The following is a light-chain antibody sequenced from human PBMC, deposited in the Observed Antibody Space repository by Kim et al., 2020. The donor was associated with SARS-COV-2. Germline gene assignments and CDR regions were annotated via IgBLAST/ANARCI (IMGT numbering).Light chain of an antibody. CDR3: GTWDSSLSPNWV. CDR2: DNN. V-gene: IGLV1-51*01. CDR1: SSNIGNNY. Sequence: KVTISCSGSSSNIGNNYVSWYQQLPGTAPKLLIYDNNKRPSGIPDRFSGSKSATSATLGITGLQTGDEADYYCGTWDSSLSPNWVFGGGTQLTVL. J-gene: IGLJ3*02.